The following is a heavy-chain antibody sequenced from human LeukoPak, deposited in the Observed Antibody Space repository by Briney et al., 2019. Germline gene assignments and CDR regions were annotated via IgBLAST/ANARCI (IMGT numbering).Heavy chain of an antibody. D-gene: IGHD2-15*01. Sequence: GASVKVSCKASGYTFTTYGISWVRQAPGQGLEWMGWISAYNGNTNYAQKLQGGVTMTTDTSTSTAYMELRSLRSDDTAVYYCARGGYCSGGTCYQTKFDPWGQGTLVTVSS. CDR3: ARGGYCSGGTCYQTKFDP. CDR2: ISAYNGNT. CDR1: GYTFTTYG. V-gene: IGHV1-18*01. J-gene: IGHJ5*02.